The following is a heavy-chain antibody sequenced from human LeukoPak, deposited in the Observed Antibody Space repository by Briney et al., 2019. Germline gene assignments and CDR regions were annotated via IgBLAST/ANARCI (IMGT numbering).Heavy chain of an antibody. CDR2: INSDGRRA. J-gene: IGHJ4*02. CDR3: ARGGGSGVYYFDY. CDR1: GFTFSSYW. V-gene: IGHV3-74*01. Sequence: QPGGSLRLSCAASGFTFSSYWMHWVRQAPGKGLVWVSRINSDGRRATYADSVEGRFTISRDNAKNTLYLQMNSLRAEDTAVYYCARGGGSGVYYFDYWGQGTLVTVSS. D-gene: IGHD6-19*01.